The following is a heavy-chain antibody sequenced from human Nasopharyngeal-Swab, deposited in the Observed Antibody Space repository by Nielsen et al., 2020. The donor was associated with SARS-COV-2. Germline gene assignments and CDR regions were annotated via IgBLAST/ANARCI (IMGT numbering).Heavy chain of an antibody. V-gene: IGHV3-11*06. CDR3: ARVEDNFGDYIDY. D-gene: IGHD4-17*01. CDR2: ISSDRSIYT. CDR1: GFSSSDYY. Sequence: SCAASGFSSSDYYMSWIRQAPGKGLEWVASISSDRSIYTFYADSVKGRFTISRDTAKNSLSLQMDSLRVEDTAVYFCARVEDNFGDYIDYWGQGTLVAVSS. J-gene: IGHJ4*02.